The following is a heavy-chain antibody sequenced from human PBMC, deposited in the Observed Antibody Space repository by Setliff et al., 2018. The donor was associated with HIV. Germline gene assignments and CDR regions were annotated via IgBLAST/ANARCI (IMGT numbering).Heavy chain of an antibody. V-gene: IGHV4-4*07. CDR1: GGSIGGFY. J-gene: IGHJ4*02. Sequence: SETLSLTCTVSGGSIGGFYWNWIRQSAGKGLQWIGRIYDTGSTKYNPSLKSRVTISVDTSKNQFSLKLTSVTAADTAVYYCARGDPFTDFDSWGQGTLVTVSS. CDR3: ARGDPFTDFDS. D-gene: IGHD3-16*01. CDR2: IYDTGST.